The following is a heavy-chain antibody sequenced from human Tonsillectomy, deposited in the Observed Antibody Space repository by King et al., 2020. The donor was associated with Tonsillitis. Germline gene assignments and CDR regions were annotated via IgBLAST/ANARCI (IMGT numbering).Heavy chain of an antibody. CDR2: ISSSGTTL. Sequence: QLVQSGGGLVQPGGSLRLSCAASGLTFSNFEMNWVRQAPGKGLEWLSYISSSGTTLHYADAVKGRFTISRDNAKNSLYLQMNSLRAEDTAVYYCASRRGGQLPRYWGQGTLVTVSS. CDR3: ASRRGGQLPRY. CDR1: GLTFSNFE. V-gene: IGHV3-48*03. D-gene: IGHD1-1*01. J-gene: IGHJ4*02.